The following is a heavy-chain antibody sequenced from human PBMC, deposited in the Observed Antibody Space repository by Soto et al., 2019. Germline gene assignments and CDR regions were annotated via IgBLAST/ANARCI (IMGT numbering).Heavy chain of an antibody. CDR2: IDPSDSYT. CDR1: GYSFTSYW. Sequence: GESLKISCKGSGYSFTSYWISWVRQMPGKGLGGRGGIDPSDSYTNYSPSFQGHVTISADKSISTAYLQWSSLKASDTAMYYCARHEYSSSFYYYGMDVWGQGTTVTVSS. CDR3: ARHEYSSSFYYYGMDV. D-gene: IGHD6-6*01. V-gene: IGHV5-10-1*01. J-gene: IGHJ6*02.